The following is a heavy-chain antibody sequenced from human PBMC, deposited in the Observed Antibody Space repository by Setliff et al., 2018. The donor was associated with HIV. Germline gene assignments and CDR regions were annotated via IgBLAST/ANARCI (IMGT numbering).Heavy chain of an antibody. CDR3: TRDFRNLGFDY. CDR1: GLIFSSYW. V-gene: IGHV3-7*01. Sequence: GGSLRLSCAASGLIFSSYWMSWVRQAPGKGLEWVANIKQDGSEKYYVDSVKGRFTISRDNAKNTLYLQMNSLRAEDTAVYYCTRDFRNLGFDYWGQGTLVTVSS. CDR2: IKQDGSEK. J-gene: IGHJ4*02.